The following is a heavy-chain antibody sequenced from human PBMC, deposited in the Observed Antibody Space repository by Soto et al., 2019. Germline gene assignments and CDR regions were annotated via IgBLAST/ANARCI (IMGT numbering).Heavy chain of an antibody. Sequence: SETLSLTCTASGGSISSYYWSWIRQPPGKGLEWIGYIYYSGSTNYNPSLKSRVTISVDTSKNQFSLKLSSVTAADTAVYYCARTLKTVTKAWFDYWGQGTLVTVSS. CDR1: GGSISSYY. CDR3: ARTLKTVTKAWFDY. J-gene: IGHJ4*02. D-gene: IGHD4-17*01. V-gene: IGHV4-59*01. CDR2: IYYSGST.